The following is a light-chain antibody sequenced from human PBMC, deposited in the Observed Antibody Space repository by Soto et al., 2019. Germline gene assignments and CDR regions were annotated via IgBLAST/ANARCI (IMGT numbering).Light chain of an antibody. CDR3: QQLNSYPLT. J-gene: IGKJ5*01. CDR2: AAS. CDR1: QGISSY. V-gene: IGKV1-9*01. Sequence: IQLTQSPSYLSASVGDRVTITCRASQGISSYLAWYQQKPGKAPKLLIYAASTLKSGVPSRFSGSGSGTDFTLTISSLQPEDFATYYCQQLNSYPLTFGQGTRLEIK.